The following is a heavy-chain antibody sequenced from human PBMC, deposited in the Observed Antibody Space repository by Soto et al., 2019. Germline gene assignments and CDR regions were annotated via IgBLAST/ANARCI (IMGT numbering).Heavy chain of an antibody. CDR2: IIPIFGTA. CDR3: ARDRGYYYGSSGYYYVGWFDP. CDR1: GGTFSSYA. Sequence: ASVKVSCKASGGTFSSYAISWVRQAPGQGLEWMGGIIPIFGTANYAQKFQGRVTITADESTSTAYMELSSLRSEDTAVYYCARDRGYYYGSSGYYYVGWFDPWGQGTLVTVSS. D-gene: IGHD3-22*01. V-gene: IGHV1-69*13. J-gene: IGHJ5*02.